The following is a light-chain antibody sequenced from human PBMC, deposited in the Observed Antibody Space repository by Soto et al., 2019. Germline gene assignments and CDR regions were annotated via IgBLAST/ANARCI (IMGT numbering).Light chain of an antibody. J-gene: IGLJ1*01. Sequence: QSVLTQPASVSGSPGQSITISCTGASSDVGRYNYVSWYQLHPGKAPKLIIYEVSNRPSGVSNRFSGSKSGNTASLTISGLRAEDEADYYCNSYTSSTAYVFGTGTKGTVL. CDR3: NSYTSSTAYV. CDR1: SSDVGRYNY. V-gene: IGLV2-14*01. CDR2: EVS.